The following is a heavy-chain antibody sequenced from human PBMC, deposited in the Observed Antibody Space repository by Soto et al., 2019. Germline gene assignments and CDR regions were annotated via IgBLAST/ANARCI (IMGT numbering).Heavy chain of an antibody. CDR1: GSTFTTHA. CDR3: ARGKGMEENYYYYDLDI. J-gene: IGHJ6*02. V-gene: IGHV1-3*01. D-gene: IGHD1-1*01. CDR2: INGGTGQT. Sequence: ASVKVSCKASGSTFTTHAMHWVRQAPGQSLEWMGWINGGTGQTKHSQRFQDRVNITRDTSASTAYMELSSLRSEDTAVYYCARGKGMEENYYYYDLDIWGQGTRVTASS.